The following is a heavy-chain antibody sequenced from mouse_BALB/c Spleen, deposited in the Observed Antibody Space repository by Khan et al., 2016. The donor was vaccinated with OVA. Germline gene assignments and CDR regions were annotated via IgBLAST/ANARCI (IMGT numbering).Heavy chain of an antibody. CDR1: GYSITSDYA. Sequence: EVQLQESGPGLVKPSQSLSLTCTVTGYSITSDYAWNWIRQFPGNKLEWMGYISYSGRTSYNPSLNSRISITRDTSKNQFFLQLHSVTTEDTATCDCARSVTMTTVVATDFDYWGQGTTLTVSS. CDR2: ISYSGRT. CDR3: ARSVTMTTVVATDFDY. V-gene: IGHV3-2*02. J-gene: IGHJ2*01. D-gene: IGHD1-1*01.